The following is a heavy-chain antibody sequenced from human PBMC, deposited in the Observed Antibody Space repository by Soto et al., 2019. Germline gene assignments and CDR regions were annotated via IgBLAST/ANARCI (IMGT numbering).Heavy chain of an antibody. V-gene: IGHV3-23*01. CDR1: GFTFSSYA. CDR2: ISGSGGST. CDR3: AKDFLISGYSLYNDAFDI. Sequence: GGSLRLSCAASGFTFSSYAISWVRQAPGKGLEWVSAISGSGGSTYYADSVKGRFTISRDNPKNTLYLQMNSLRAEDTAVYYCAKDFLISGYSLYNDAFDIWGQGTMVTVSS. D-gene: IGHD6-13*01. J-gene: IGHJ3*02.